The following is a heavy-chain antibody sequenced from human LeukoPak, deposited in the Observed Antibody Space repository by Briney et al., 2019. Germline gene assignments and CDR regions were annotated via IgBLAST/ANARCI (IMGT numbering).Heavy chain of an antibody. CDR1: GYTFTSYA. V-gene: IGHV1-3*01. CDR3: ARSTYGLRGATDFDS. J-gene: IGHJ4*02. Sequence: ASGNVSYKASGYTFTSYAMHWVRQAPGQRREWMGWINACNGNTKYSQKFQGRVTITRDTSESKAYMELSSLRSEDTGVYYCARSTYGLRGATDFDSWGQGTLVTASS. D-gene: IGHD1-26*01. CDR2: INACNGNT.